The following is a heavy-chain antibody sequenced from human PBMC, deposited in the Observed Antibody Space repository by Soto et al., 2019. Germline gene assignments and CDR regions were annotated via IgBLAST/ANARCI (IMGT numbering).Heavy chain of an antibody. CDR1: GGSISSGGYY. CDR2: IYYSGST. J-gene: IGHJ6*02. D-gene: IGHD2-15*01. CDR3: AREPVAYYFYGMDV. V-gene: IGHV4-31*03. Sequence: QGQLQESGPGLVKPSQTLSLTCTVSGGSISSGGYYWSWIRQHPGKGLEWIGHIYYSGSTYYNPTHKSRVTISVDTSKPQFSLKLSPVTAADTAVYYCAREPVAYYFYGMDVWGQGTTVTVSS.